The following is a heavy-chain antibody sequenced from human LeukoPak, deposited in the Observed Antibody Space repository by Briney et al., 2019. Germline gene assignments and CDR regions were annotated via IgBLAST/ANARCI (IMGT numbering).Heavy chain of an antibody. CDR1: GFTFNNAW. V-gene: IGHV3-7*01. Sequence: GGSLRLSCAASGFTFNNAWMSWVRQAPGKGLEWVANIKQDGSEKYYVDSVKGRFTISRDNAKNSLYLQMNSLRDEDTAVYYCARILRFDYWGQGTLVTVSS. CDR3: ARILRFDY. J-gene: IGHJ4*02. CDR2: IKQDGSEK. D-gene: IGHD1-26*01.